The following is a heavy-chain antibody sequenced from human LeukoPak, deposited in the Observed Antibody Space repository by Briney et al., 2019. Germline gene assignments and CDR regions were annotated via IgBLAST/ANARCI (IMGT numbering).Heavy chain of an antibody. CDR3: ARKTYSGIYYDY. V-gene: IGHV1-2*02. D-gene: IGHD1-26*01. CDR1: GYTFTVRY. Sequence: ASVKVSCNASGYTFTVRYMHWVRQAPGQGLEWMGWINPNSGGTKYAQKFQGRVTMTRDTSISTAYMELSRLRSDDTAVYYCARKTYSGIYYDYWGQGTLVTVSS. J-gene: IGHJ4*02. CDR2: INPNSGGT.